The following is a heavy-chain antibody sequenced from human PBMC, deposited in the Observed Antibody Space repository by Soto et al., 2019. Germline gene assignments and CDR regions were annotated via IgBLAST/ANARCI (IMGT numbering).Heavy chain of an antibody. J-gene: IGHJ3*02. D-gene: IGHD3-16*01. Sequence: SRPTLVNPPQTLTLTGTFSGFSLSTSGICLSWIREPPGKALELLALIDWDDDKYYSTSLKTRLTISKDTSKNQVVLTMTNMDPVDTATYYRARILSGLRRNDAFDIWGKGIMVTASS. V-gene: IGHV2-70*01. CDR1: GFSLSTSGIC. CDR2: IDWDDDK. CDR3: ARILSGLRRNDAFDI.